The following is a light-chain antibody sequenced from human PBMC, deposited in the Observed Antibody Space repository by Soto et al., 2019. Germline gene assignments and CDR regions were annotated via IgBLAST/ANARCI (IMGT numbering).Light chain of an antibody. J-gene: IGKJ5*01. CDR1: QSVSIT. CDR2: DTS. V-gene: IGKV3-15*01. CDR3: QQYNNWPPIT. Sequence: EVVLTQSPGTLSLSPGQRANLSCRASQSVSITLAWYQQKPGQAPRLLIYDTSTRATGIPARFSGSGSGTEFTLTISSLQSEDFAVYYCQQYNNWPPITFGQGTRLAI.